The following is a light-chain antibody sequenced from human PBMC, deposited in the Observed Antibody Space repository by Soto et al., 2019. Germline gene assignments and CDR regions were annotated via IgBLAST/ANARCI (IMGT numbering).Light chain of an antibody. CDR3: QLRNDWPLT. CDR1: QSVSSSY. V-gene: IGKV3D-20*02. CDR2: DSS. Sequence: EIVLTQSPGTLSLSPEERATLSCRASQSVSSSYLAWYQQKPGQAPRLLINDSSNRATGIPARFSGSGSGTDFTLTISSLEPEDFAVYYCQLRNDWPLTFGGGGKVDTK. J-gene: IGKJ4*01.